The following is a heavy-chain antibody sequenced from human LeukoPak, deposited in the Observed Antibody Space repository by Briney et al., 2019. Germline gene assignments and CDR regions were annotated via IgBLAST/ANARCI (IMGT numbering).Heavy chain of an antibody. CDR1: GFTFSSYE. J-gene: IGHJ4*02. V-gene: IGHV3-7*01. Sequence: GGSLRLSCAASGFTFSSYEMNWVRQAPGKGLEWVANIKQDGSEKYYVDSVKGRFTISRDNSKNTLYLQMNSLRAEDTGVYYCAKDLSSGSRRAYWGQGTLVTVSS. CDR2: IKQDGSEK. CDR3: AKDLSSGSRRAY. D-gene: IGHD6-19*01.